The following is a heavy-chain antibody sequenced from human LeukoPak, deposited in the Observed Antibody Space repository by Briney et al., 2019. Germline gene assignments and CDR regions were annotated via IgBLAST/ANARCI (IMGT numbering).Heavy chain of an antibody. CDR1: GFTVSSNY. Sequence: GGSLRLSCAASGFTVSSNYMSWVRQAPGKGLEWVSVIYSGGSTYHADSVKGRFTISRDNSKNTLYLQMNSLRAEDTAVYYCARVQLWPVGNWFDPWGQGTLVTVSS. D-gene: IGHD5-18*01. CDR2: IYSGGST. CDR3: ARVQLWPVGNWFDP. J-gene: IGHJ5*02. V-gene: IGHV3-53*01.